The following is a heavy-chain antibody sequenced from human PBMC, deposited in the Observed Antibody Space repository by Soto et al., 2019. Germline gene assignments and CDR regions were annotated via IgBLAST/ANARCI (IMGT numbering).Heavy chain of an antibody. Sequence: QVQLVQSGAEVRKPGASVKVSCKASGFTFTSYDINWVRQATGLGLEWMGWMNPDSGDTGYARKFQGRVTMTRDTXIXTXXRELSCLRSEDTAVYYCARGRRDYYDCGDWVPLAYWGQGTLVTVSS. D-gene: IGHD3-22*01. CDR1: GFTFTSYD. CDR3: ARGRRDYYDCGDWVPLAY. J-gene: IGHJ4*02. V-gene: IGHV1-8*01. CDR2: MNPDSGDT.